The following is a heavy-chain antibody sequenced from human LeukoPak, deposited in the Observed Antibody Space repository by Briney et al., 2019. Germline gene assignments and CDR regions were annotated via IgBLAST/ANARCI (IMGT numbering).Heavy chain of an antibody. J-gene: IGHJ6*03. CDR2: ICGSGGIT. V-gene: IGHV3-23*01. Sequence: GGSLRLSCAASVFSLRRYAVSCVRQAPGRGLEWVSGICGSGGITYHADSARGVFIISREKSKNTTYLQMNSLRAEDTAVYSCAKDFLDNRERPYYMDVWGKGTTVTVSS. CDR1: VFSLRRYA. CDR3: AKDFLDNRERPYYMDV. D-gene: IGHD1-1*01.